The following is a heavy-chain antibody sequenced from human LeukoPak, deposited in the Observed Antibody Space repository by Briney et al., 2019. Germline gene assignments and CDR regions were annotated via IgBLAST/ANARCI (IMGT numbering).Heavy chain of an antibody. D-gene: IGHD3-10*01. J-gene: IGHJ5*02. CDR3: ARERFGVFDP. CDR1: GGSISSNY. Sequence: PSETLSLTCTVSGGSISSNYWSWIRQPPGKALEWLGYIHYRGTTNHNPSLKSRVTISVDTSKNQFSLKLSSVTAADTAVYYCARERFGVFDPWGQGTLVTVSS. CDR2: IHYRGTT. V-gene: IGHV4-59*01.